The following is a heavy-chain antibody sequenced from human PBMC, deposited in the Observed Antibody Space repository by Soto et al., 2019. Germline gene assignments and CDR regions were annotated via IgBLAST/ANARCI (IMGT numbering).Heavy chain of an antibody. CDR3: AKGGIAVAGTHFDY. CDR2: ISYDGSNK. CDR1: GFTFSSYG. D-gene: IGHD6-19*01. J-gene: IGHJ4*02. Sequence: GSLRLSCAASGFTFSSYGMHWVRQAPGKGLEWVAVISYDGSNKYYADPVKGRFTISRDNSKNTLYLQMNSLRAEDTAVYYCAKGGIAVAGTHFDYWGQGTLVTVSS. V-gene: IGHV3-30*18.